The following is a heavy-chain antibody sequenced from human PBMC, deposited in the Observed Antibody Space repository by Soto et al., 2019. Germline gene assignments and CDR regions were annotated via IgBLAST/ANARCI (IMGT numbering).Heavy chain of an antibody. Sequence: SETLSLTCAVYGGSFSGYYWSWIRQPPGKGLEWIGEINHSGSTNYNPSLKSRVTISVDTSKNQFSLKLSSVTAADTAVYYCAREGSPRGTMVRGRPGGQYDYWGQGTLVTVSS. CDR1: GGSFSGYY. D-gene: IGHD3-10*01. CDR2: INHSGST. CDR3: AREGSPRGTMVRGRPGGQYDY. V-gene: IGHV4-34*01. J-gene: IGHJ4*02.